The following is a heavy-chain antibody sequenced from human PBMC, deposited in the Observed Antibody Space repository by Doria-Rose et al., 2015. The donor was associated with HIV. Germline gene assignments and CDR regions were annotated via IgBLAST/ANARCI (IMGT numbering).Heavy chain of an antibody. V-gene: IGHV2-26*01. Sequence: QITLKESGPVLVKPTETLTLTCTVSGVSLSSPGMGVSWIRQPPAKALEWLAHIYSDDERSYTTSLKSRLDISRCTSKSQVVLTMTDMDPVDTATYYCARIKSSRWYHKYYFDFWGQGTLVIVSA. CDR3: ARIKSSRWYHKYYFDF. D-gene: IGHD6-13*01. J-gene: IGHJ4*02. CDR2: IYSDDER. CDR1: GVSLSSPGMG.